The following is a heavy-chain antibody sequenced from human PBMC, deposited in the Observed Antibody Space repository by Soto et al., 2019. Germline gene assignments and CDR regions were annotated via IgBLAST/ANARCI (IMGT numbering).Heavy chain of an antibody. CDR1: GFTFSSYS. J-gene: IGHJ6*02. V-gene: IGHV3-21*01. CDR2: ISSSSSYI. Sequence: EVQLVESGGGLVKPGGSLRLSCAASGFTFSSYSMNWVRQAPGKGLECVSSISSSSSYIYYGDSVNGRFTISRDNAKNSLYLQMNSLRAEDTAAYYCARGDIVVVPAADSQQCYGMDVWGQGTTVTVSS. CDR3: ARGDIVVVPAADSQQCYGMDV. D-gene: IGHD2-2*01.